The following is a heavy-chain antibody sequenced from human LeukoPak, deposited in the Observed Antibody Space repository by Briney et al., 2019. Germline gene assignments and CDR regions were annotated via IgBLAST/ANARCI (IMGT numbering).Heavy chain of an antibody. J-gene: IGHJ5*02. D-gene: IGHD3-10*01. CDR3: ARAMVRGVIWWFDP. CDR1: GGTFSSYA. Sequence: GSSVKVSCKASGGTFSSYAISWVRQAPGQGLEWMGGIIPIFGTADYAQKFQGGVTITADKSTSTAYMELSSLRSEDTAVYYCARAMVRGVIWWFDPWGQGTLVTVSS. V-gene: IGHV1-69*06. CDR2: IIPIFGTA.